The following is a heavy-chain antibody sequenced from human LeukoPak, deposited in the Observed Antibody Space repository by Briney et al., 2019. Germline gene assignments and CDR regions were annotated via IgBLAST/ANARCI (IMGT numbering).Heavy chain of an antibody. J-gene: IGHJ6*03. CDR1: GYSISNAYH. CDR2: IYHSGST. CDR3: ARAARTIVRQVVVAAYYYYYMDV. D-gene: IGHD2-15*01. V-gene: IGHV4-38-2*02. Sequence: SETLSLTCTVSGYSISNAYHWDWIRQPPGRGLEWIGTIYHSGSTYYNPSLKSRVTISVDTSKNQFSLKLSSVTAADTAVYYCARAARTIVRQVVVAAYYYYYMDVWGKGTTVTVSS.